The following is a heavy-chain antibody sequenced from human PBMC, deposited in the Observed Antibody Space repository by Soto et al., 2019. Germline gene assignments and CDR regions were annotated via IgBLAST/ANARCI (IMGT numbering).Heavy chain of an antibody. CDR2: SSATGAGT. CDR3: AKDRRAGGNYGFYSDF. D-gene: IGHD1-7*01. Sequence: GGSLRLSCAASGFTFSSYWMHWVRQAPGKGLEWVSFSSATGAGTYYADSVKGRFTISRDNSKNTLYLQMTSLRADETAVYYCAKDRRAGGNYGFYSDFWGQGALVTVSS. CDR1: GFTFSSYW. V-gene: IGHV3-23*01. J-gene: IGHJ4*02.